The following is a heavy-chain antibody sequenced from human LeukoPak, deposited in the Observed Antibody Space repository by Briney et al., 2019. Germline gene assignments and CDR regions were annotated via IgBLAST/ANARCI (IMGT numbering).Heavy chain of an antibody. V-gene: IGHV1-69*02. CDR1: GGTFSSYT. CDR2: IIPIPGIA. Sequence: SVKVSCKASGGTFSSYTISWVRQAPGQGLEWMGRIIPIPGIANYAQKFQGRVTITADKSTSTAYTDLSSLRSEDTAVYYCASWSERDTIFGVPRGNWFDPWGQGTLVTVSS. CDR3: ASWSERDTIFGVPRGNWFDP. J-gene: IGHJ5*02. D-gene: IGHD3-3*01.